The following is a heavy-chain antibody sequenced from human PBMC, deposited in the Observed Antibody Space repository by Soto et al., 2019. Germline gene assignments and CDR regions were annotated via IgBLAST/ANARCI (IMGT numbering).Heavy chain of an antibody. J-gene: IGHJ5*02. V-gene: IGHV1-3*01. CDR1: GYTFSSFA. D-gene: IGHD1-26*01. CDR2: INVGSGDR. Sequence: QVQLVQSGAEVKKPGASVTVSCKTSGYTFSSFAIHWVRQAPGQSLEWMGWINVGSGDRKYSEKFQDRIIISRDISASTAYLEVPSLRYEDSVVYYCARTSYSFGAAWIHPWGQGTLVTVTS. CDR3: ARTSYSFGAAWIHP.